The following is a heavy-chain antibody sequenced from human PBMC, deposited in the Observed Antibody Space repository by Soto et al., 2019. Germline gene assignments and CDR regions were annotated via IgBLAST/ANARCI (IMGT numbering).Heavy chain of an antibody. V-gene: IGHV3-23*01. CDR1: KFTFSSYA. CDR2: ISGSGYNT. CDR3: EKTSRGCGGDSYSRGVFES. Sequence: GGSLRLSCAASKFTFSSYAMNWVCQAPGKGLEWVSAISGSGYNTYYADSVKGRFTISRDNSKTTLHLLMNSLRAEDTAVYFCEKTSRGCGGDSYSRGVFESWGQGTLVTV. J-gene: IGHJ4*02. D-gene: IGHD2-21*02.